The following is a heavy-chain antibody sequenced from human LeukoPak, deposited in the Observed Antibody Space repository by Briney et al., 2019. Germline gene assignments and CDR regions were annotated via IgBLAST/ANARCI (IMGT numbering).Heavy chain of an antibody. Sequence: GGSLRLSCAASGFTFSGYGMHWVRQAPGKGLEWVAVISYDGSNKYYADSVKGRFTISRDNSKNTLYLQMNSLRAEDTAVYYCAKPHEWSSSWYFDYWGQGTLVTVSS. CDR1: GFTFSGYG. J-gene: IGHJ4*02. CDR3: AKPHEWSSSWYFDY. D-gene: IGHD6-13*01. V-gene: IGHV3-30*18. CDR2: ISYDGSNK.